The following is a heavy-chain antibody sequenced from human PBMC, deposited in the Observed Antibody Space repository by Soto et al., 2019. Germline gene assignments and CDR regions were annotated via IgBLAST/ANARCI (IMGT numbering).Heavy chain of an antibody. D-gene: IGHD2-2*01. CDR1: GYTFTSYD. CDR3: ARSVVVPTAPDY. V-gene: IGHV1-8*01. CDR2: MNPNSGNT. Sequence: ASVKVSCKASGYTFTSYDINWVRQATGQGLEWMGWMNPNSGNTGYAQKFQGRVTITRDTSASTAYMELSSLRSEDTAVYYCARSVVVPTAPDYWGQGTLVTVSS. J-gene: IGHJ4*02.